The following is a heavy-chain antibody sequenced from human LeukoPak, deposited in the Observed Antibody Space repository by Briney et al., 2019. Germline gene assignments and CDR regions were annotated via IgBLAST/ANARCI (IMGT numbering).Heavy chain of an antibody. Sequence: GGSLRLSCAASGFTFSSYWMSWVRQAPGKGLEWVANIKQDGSEKYYVDSVKGRFTISRDNAKNSLYLQMNSLRAEDTAVYYCARGMGATSYYYYMDVWGKGTTVTVS. CDR2: IKQDGSEK. CDR3: ARGMGATSYYYYMDV. V-gene: IGHV3-7*01. D-gene: IGHD1-26*01. J-gene: IGHJ6*03. CDR1: GFTFSSYW.